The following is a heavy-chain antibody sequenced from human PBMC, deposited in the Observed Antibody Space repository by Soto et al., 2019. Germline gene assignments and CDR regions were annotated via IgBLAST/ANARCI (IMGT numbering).Heavy chain of an antibody. CDR3: ASGRFYGDYYYGMDV. J-gene: IGHJ6*02. Sequence: SVKVSCKASGGTFSSYAISWVRQAPGQGLEWMGGIIPIFGTANYAQKFQGRVTITADESTSTAHMELSSLRSEDTAVYYCASGRFYGDYYYGMDVWGQGTTVTVSS. D-gene: IGHD3-3*01. CDR1: GGTFSSYA. CDR2: IIPIFGTA. V-gene: IGHV1-69*13.